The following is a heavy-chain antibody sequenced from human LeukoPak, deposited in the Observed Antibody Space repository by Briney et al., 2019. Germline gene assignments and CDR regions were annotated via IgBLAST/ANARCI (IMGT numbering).Heavy chain of an antibody. V-gene: IGHV5-51*01. CDR3: ARARYCSGGSCYAEY. CDR1: GYSFTTYW. CDR2: IYPGDSDT. Sequence: GESLKISCKGSGYSFTTYWIGWVRQMPGKGLEWMGNIYPGDSDTRYSPSFQGQVTISADKSTSTAYLQWSSLKASDTAMYYCARARYCSGGSCYAEYWGQGTLVTVSS. J-gene: IGHJ4*02. D-gene: IGHD2-15*01.